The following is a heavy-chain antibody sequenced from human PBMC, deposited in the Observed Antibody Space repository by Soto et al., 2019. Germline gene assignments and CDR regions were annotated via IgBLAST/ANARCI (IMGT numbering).Heavy chain of an antibody. CDR1: GGSISSYY. J-gene: IGHJ5*02. V-gene: IGHV4-59*01. D-gene: IGHD2-15*01. CDR2: IYYSGST. Sequence: SETLSLTCTVSGGSISSYYWSWIRQPPGKGLEWIGYIYYSGSTNYNPSLKSRVTISVDTSKNQFSLKLSSVTAADTAVYYCARFSVVVPQNWFDPWGQGTLVTVS. CDR3: ARFSVVVPQNWFDP.